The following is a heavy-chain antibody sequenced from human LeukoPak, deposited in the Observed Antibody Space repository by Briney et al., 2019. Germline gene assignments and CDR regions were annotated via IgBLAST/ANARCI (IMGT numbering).Heavy chain of an antibody. CDR1: GYSFTSYW. Sequence: GESLKISCKGSGYSFTSYWIGWVRPMPGKGLEWMGIIYPGDSDTRYSPSFQGQVTISADKSISTAYLHWSSLKASDTAMYYCARTPAGDYYYYGMDVWGQGTTVTVSS. CDR3: ARTPAGDYYYYGMDV. CDR2: IYPGDSDT. V-gene: IGHV5-51*01. J-gene: IGHJ6*02. D-gene: IGHD6-13*01.